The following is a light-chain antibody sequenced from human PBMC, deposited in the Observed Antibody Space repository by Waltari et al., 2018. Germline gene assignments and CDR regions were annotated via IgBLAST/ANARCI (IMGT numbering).Light chain of an antibody. CDR2: DVV. CDR1: INDVGVEDY. V-gene: IGLV2-11*01. J-gene: IGLJ3*02. CDR3: CSYAGAYTFE. Sequence: QSALTQPHSVSASPGQSVTIPCSGSINDVGVEDYVSWYQQLPGKAPNLILYDVVKRPSGVPSRFSGSKYGTTASLTISGLQTDDEATYYCCSYAGAYTFEFGGGTKLTVL.